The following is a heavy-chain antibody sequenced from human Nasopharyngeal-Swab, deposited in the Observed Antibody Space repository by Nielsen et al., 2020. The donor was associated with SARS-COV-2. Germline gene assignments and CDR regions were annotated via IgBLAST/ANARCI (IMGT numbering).Heavy chain of an antibody. V-gene: IGHV4-39*01. Sequence: WIRQPPGKGLEWIGSMSYSGVTFYNPSLRNRVTLSVDTSKNLLSLKLDSVTAADTALYYCARHSRVTTVVVVTLFDFWGQGTQVTVSS. J-gene: IGHJ4*02. CDR2: MSYSGVT. CDR3: ARHSRVTTVVVVTLFDF. D-gene: IGHD3-22*01.